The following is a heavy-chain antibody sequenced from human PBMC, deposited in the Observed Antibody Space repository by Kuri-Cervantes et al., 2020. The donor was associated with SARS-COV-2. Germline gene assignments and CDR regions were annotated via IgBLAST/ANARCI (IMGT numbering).Heavy chain of an antibody. D-gene: IGHD3-3*01. J-gene: IGHJ3*02. CDR2: IYYSGST. CDR1: GGSISSSSYY. Sequence: ESLKISCTVSGGSISSSSYYWGWIRQPPGKGLEWIGSIYYSGSTYYNPSLKSRVTISVDTSKNQFSLKLSSVTAADTAVYYCASTTYYDFWSGYPFDIWGQGTMVTVSS. CDR3: ASTTYYDFWSGYPFDI. V-gene: IGHV4-39*07.